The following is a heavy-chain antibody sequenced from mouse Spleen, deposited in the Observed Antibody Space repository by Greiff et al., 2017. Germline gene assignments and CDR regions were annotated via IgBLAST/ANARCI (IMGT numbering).Heavy chain of an antibody. CDR1: GYTFTSYW. D-gene: IGHD1-1*01. J-gene: IGHJ1*01. CDR2: IYPGSGST. CDR3: GREGPQIYCSGYFDV. V-gene: IGHV1-55*01. Sequence: QVQPQQPGAELVKPGASVKMSCKASGYTFTSYWITWVKQRPGQGLEWIGDIYPGSGSTNYNEKFKSKATLTVDTSSSTAYMQLSSLTSEDSAVYYCGREGPQIYCSGYFDVWGAGTTVTVSS.